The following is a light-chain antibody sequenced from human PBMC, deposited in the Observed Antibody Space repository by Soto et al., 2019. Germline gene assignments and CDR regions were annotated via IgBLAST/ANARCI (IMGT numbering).Light chain of an antibody. Sequence: DIQMTQSPSSLSASVGDRVTITCQASQDITNYLNWYQQKPGRAPRLLLYDASSLETGVPSRFSGSGSGTDFTLTISSLQPEDVATYYCQHYDHLPITFGQGTRWRLN. V-gene: IGKV1-33*01. CDR1: QDITNY. CDR2: DAS. CDR3: QHYDHLPIT. J-gene: IGKJ5*01.